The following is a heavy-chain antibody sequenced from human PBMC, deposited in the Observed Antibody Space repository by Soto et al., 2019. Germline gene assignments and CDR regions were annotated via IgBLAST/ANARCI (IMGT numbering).Heavy chain of an antibody. CDR3: ANVYYDFWSGYYTRSLGDAFDI. J-gene: IGHJ3*02. D-gene: IGHD3-3*01. V-gene: IGHV3-30*18. CDR1: GFTFSSYG. CDR2: ISYDGSNK. Sequence: GGSLRLSYAASGFTFSSYGMHWVRQAPGKGLEWVAVISYDGSNKYHADSVKGRFTISRDNSKNTLYLQMNSLRAEDTAVYYCANVYYDFWSGYYTRSLGDAFDIWGQGTMVTVSS.